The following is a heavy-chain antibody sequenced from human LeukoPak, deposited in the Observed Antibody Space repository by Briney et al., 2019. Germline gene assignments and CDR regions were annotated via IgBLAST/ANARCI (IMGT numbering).Heavy chain of an antibody. CDR3: ARARGSHAITMVRGVIGY. D-gene: IGHD3-10*01. Sequence: SETLSLTCAVYGGSFSGYYWSWIRQPPGKGLEWIGYIYYSGSTNYNPSLKSRVTISVDTSKNQFSLKLSSVTAADTAVYYCARARGSHAITMVRGVIGYWGQGTLVTVSS. CDR1: GGSFSGYY. J-gene: IGHJ4*02. V-gene: IGHV4-59*12. CDR2: IYYSGST.